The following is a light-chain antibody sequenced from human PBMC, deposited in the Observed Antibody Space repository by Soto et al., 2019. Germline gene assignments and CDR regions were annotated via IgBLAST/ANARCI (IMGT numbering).Light chain of an antibody. Sequence: QSVLTQPASVSGSPGQSVTISCTGTSSNVGNFNVVSWYQQHPGKAPKVIIYDVSGRPSGVSHRFSGSKSGNTASLTISGLQAEDEADYYCCSYAGSGTNVFGTGTKVTVL. V-gene: IGLV2-23*02. CDR2: DVS. CDR3: CSYAGSGTNV. CDR1: SSNVGNFNV. J-gene: IGLJ1*01.